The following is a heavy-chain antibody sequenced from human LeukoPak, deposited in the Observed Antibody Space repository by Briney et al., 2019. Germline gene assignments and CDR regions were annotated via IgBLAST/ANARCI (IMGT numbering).Heavy chain of an antibody. D-gene: IGHD6-6*01. CDR2: ISPTGSTT. Sequence: GGSLRLSCTASGFSFSGHWMHWARQLPGKGLVWVSRISPTGSTTSYADSVKGRFTVSRDNAKNALYLQVNNLRAEDTAVYYCARGPNSNWSGLDFWGQGTLLTVSS. CDR3: ARGPNSNWSGLDF. J-gene: IGHJ4*02. CDR1: GFSFSGHW. V-gene: IGHV3-74*01.